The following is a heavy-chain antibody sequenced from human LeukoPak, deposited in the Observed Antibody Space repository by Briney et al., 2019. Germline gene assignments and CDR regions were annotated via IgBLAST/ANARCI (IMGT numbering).Heavy chain of an antibody. D-gene: IGHD3-22*01. Sequence: ASVKVSCKASGYTFTSYDISWVRQAPGQGLEWMGRITPMLGKRSYAQRFQGRVTITADKSTSTAYMDLSSLRSEDTAMYYCATDTFVSSFFDSSGHALGAFDIWGQGTMVTVSS. CDR1: GYTFTSYD. J-gene: IGHJ3*02. CDR2: ITPMLGKR. CDR3: ATDTFVSSFFDSSGHALGAFDI. V-gene: IGHV1-69*10.